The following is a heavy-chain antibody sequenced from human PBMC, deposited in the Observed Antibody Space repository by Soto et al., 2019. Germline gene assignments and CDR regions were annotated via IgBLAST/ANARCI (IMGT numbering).Heavy chain of an antibody. Sequence: KPSETLSLTCTVSGESIISSDFYWGWVRQPPGKGLEWIGSIFYLGSSYYNPSLKSRVTMSVDTSKNQFSLRLRSVTAADTALYFCARHSLALRKNNWFDPWGQGIMVTVSS. J-gene: IGHJ5*02. CDR2: IFYLGSS. V-gene: IGHV4-39*01. D-gene: IGHD3-3*02. CDR1: GESIISSDFY. CDR3: ARHSLALRKNNWFDP.